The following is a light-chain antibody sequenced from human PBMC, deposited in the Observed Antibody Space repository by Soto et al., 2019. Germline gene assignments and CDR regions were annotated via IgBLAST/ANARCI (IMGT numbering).Light chain of an antibody. V-gene: IGLV2-23*02. CDR2: EVS. Sequence: QSALTQPASVSGSPGQSITISCTGTSSDVGSYNLVSWYQQHPGKAPKLMIYEVSKRPSGVSNRFSGSKSGNTASLTISGLQAEDEADYSCCSYAGSSSFGVVFGGGTKLTVL. CDR3: CSYAGSSSFGVV. CDR1: SSDVGSYNL. J-gene: IGLJ2*01.